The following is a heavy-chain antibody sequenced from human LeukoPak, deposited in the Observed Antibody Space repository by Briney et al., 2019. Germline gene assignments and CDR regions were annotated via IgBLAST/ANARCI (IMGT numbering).Heavy chain of an antibody. Sequence: GESLKISCKGSGYSFTKYWIALVRQMPGKGLELVGIINPDDSDTRYSPSFQGQATISADKSTSNAYLQWSRLKASDTAMYYCERQFSASNFDYWGQGTLVTVSS. V-gene: IGHV5-51*01. CDR3: ERQFSASNFDY. J-gene: IGHJ4*02. D-gene: IGHD2-15*01. CDR2: INPDDSDT. CDR1: GYSFTKYW.